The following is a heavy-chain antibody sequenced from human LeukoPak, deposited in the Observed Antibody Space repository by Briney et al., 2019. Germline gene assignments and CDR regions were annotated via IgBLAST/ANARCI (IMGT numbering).Heavy chain of an antibody. CDR3: ARVRSAAYYYYYMDV. CDR1: GYTFTSYD. Sequence: ASVKVPCKASGYTFTSYDINWVRQATGQGLEWMGWMNPNSGNTGYAQKFQGRVTMTRNTPISTAYMELSSLRAEDTAVYYCARVRSAAYYYYYMDVWGKGTTVTISS. CDR2: MNPNSGNT. J-gene: IGHJ6*03. V-gene: IGHV1-8*01. D-gene: IGHD4-17*01.